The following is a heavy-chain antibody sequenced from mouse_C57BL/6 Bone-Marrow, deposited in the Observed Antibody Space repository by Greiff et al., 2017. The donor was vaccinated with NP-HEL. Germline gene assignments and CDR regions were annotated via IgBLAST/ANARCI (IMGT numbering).Heavy chain of an antibody. J-gene: IGHJ4*01. Sequence: EVKVVESGGGLVQPKGSLKLSCAASGFSFNTYAMNWVRQAPGKGLEWVARIRSKSNNYATYYADSVKDRFTISRDDSESMLYLQMNNLKTEDTAMYYCVASPGDYAMDYWGQGTSVTVSS. CDR1: GFSFNTYA. CDR3: VASPGDYAMDY. CDR2: IRSKSNNYAT. V-gene: IGHV10-1*01.